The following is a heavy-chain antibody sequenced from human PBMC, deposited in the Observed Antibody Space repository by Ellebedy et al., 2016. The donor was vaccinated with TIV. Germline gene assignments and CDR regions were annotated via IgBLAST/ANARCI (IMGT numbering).Heavy chain of an antibody. V-gene: IGHV3-23*01. CDR3: AKVQGNILTGYFDPPFYYYAMDV. Sequence: GESLKISXAASGFTFNNYAMSWVRQAPGKGLEWVSGISINGDSAHYADSVRGRFTISRDTSKNTLYLQMNSLRPDDTAVYYCAKVQGNILTGYFDPPFYYYAMDVWGQGTTVTVSS. CDR2: ISINGDSA. CDR1: GFTFNNYA. D-gene: IGHD3-9*01. J-gene: IGHJ6*02.